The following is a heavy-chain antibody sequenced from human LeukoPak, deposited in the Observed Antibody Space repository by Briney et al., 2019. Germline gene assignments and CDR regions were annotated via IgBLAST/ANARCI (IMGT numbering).Heavy chain of an antibody. V-gene: IGHV1-69*05. Sequence: SVKVSCKASGGTFSSYAISWVRQAPGQGLEWMGGIIPIFGTANYAQKFQGRVTITTDESTSTAYMELSSLRTEDTAVYYRAKVSLDLPRYSSGWYGVDYWGQGTLVTVSS. J-gene: IGHJ4*02. CDR3: AKVSLDLPRYSSGWYGVDY. CDR1: GGTFSSYA. D-gene: IGHD6-19*01. CDR2: IIPIFGTA.